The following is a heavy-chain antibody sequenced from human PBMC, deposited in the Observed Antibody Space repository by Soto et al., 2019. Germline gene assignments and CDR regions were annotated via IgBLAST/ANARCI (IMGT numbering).Heavy chain of an antibody. Sequence: ASVKVSCKASGYTFTSYYMHWVRQAPGQGLEWMGIINPSGGSTSYAQKFQGRVTMTRDTSTSTVYMELSSLRSGDTAVYYCARDYLEVRGFYYYGMDVWGQGTTVTVSS. CDR3: ARDYLEVRGFYYYGMDV. J-gene: IGHJ6*02. CDR2: INPSGGST. CDR1: GYTFTSYY. V-gene: IGHV1-46*01. D-gene: IGHD3-10*01.